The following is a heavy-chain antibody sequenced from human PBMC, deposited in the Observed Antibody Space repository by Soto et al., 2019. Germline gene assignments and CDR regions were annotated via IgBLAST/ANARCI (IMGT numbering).Heavy chain of an antibody. CDR1: GGTFSSYA. CDR3: ARGPYSSSSVIPQSYYSGMDV. Sequence: GDSVKVSCKASGGTFSSYAISWVRQAPGQGLEWMGGIIPIFGTANYAQKFQGRVTITADESTSTAYMELSSLRSEDTAVYYCARGPYSSSSVIPQSYYSGMDVCGQGTTVTVYS. D-gene: IGHD6-6*01. V-gene: IGHV1-69*13. CDR2: IIPIFGTA. J-gene: IGHJ6*02.